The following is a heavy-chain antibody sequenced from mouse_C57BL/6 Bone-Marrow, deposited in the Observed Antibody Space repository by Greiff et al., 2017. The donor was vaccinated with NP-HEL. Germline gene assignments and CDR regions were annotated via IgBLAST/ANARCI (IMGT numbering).Heavy chain of an antibody. CDR2: FYPGSGSI. V-gene: IGHV1-62-2*01. CDR3: ARHGDYFGSSYGYFDV. J-gene: IGHJ1*03. CDR1: GYTFTEYT. Sequence: VQLQESGAELVKPGASVKLSCKASGYTFTEYTIHWVKQRSGQGLEWIGWFYPGSGSIKYNEKFKDKSTLTADKSYSTVYMDLSRLTSEDSAVYFCARHGDYFGSSYGYFDVWGTGTTVTVSS. D-gene: IGHD1-1*01.